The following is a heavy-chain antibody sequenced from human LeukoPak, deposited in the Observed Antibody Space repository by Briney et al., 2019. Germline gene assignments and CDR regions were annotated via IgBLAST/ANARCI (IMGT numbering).Heavy chain of an antibody. CDR1: GFTFDDYA. V-gene: IGHV3-74*01. J-gene: IGHJ4*02. CDR3: ARDDLAYCGGDCLIDY. CDR2: INSDGSST. Sequence: GSLRLSCAASGFTFDDYAMNWVRQAPGKGLVWVSRINSDGSSTSYADSVKGRFTISRDNAKNTLYLQMNSLRAEDTAVYYCARDDLAYCGGDCLIDYWGQGTLVTVSS. D-gene: IGHD2-21*02.